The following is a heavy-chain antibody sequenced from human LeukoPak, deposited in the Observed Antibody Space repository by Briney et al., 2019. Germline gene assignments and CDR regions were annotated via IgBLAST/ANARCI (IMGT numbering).Heavy chain of an antibody. V-gene: IGHV1-69*04. Sequence: SVKVSCKASGGTFSSYTISWVPQAPGQGLEWMGRIIPILGIANYAQKFQGRVTITADKSTSTAYMELSSLRSEDTAVYYCARENSSSWYSSDYWGQGTLVTVSS. CDR3: ARENSSSWYSSDY. CDR1: GGTFSSYT. J-gene: IGHJ4*02. D-gene: IGHD6-13*01. CDR2: IIPILGIA.